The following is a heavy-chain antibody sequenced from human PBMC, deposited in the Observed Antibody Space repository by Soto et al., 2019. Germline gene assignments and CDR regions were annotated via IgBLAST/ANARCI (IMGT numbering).Heavy chain of an antibody. Sequence: GGSLRLSCAASGFTFSGYAMSWVRQAPGKGLEWVSAISGSGGSTYYADSVKGRFTISRDNSKNTLYLQMNSLRAEDTAVYYCAKDPTMVRGVIITSDYWGQGTLGTVSS. D-gene: IGHD3-10*01. CDR2: ISGSGGST. J-gene: IGHJ4*02. CDR3: AKDPTMVRGVIITSDY. V-gene: IGHV3-23*01. CDR1: GFTFSGYA.